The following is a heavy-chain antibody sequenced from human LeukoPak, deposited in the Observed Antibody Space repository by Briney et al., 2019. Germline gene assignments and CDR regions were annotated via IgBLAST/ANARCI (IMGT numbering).Heavy chain of an antibody. V-gene: IGHV3-30*18. CDR3: AKSYYYDKLAYY. Sequence: GGSLRLSCAASGFTFSSYAMHCVRQAPPKGLECVAVISYDGSNKYYADSVKRRFTISRDNSKNTLYLQMNSLRAEDTAVYYCAKSYYYDKLAYYWGQGTLVTVSS. J-gene: IGHJ4*02. CDR2: ISYDGSNK. D-gene: IGHD3-22*01. CDR1: GFTFSSYA.